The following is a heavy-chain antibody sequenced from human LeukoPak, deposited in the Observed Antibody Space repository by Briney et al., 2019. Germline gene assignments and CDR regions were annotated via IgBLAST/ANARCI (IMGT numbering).Heavy chain of an antibody. Sequence: QPGGSLRLSCAASGFTFSSYGMHWVRQAPGKGLEWVAVISYDGSNKYYADSVKGRFTISRDNSKNTLYLQMNSLRAEDTAVYYCAKAGYSSSWSLFDYWGQGTLVTVSS. V-gene: IGHV3-30*18. J-gene: IGHJ4*02. CDR1: GFTFSSYG. CDR3: AKAGYSSSWSLFDY. CDR2: ISYDGSNK. D-gene: IGHD6-13*01.